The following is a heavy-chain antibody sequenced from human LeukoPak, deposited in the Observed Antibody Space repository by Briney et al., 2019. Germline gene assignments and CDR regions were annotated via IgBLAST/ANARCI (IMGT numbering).Heavy chain of an antibody. Sequence: PSETLSLTCTVSGGSISSGSYYWSWLRQPAGKGLEWIGRIYTSGSTNYNPSLKSRVTISVDTSKNQFSLKLSSVTAADTAVYYCARGSRFLYYMDVWGKGTTVTVSS. V-gene: IGHV4-61*02. CDR1: GGSISSGSYY. D-gene: IGHD6-13*01. J-gene: IGHJ6*03. CDR2: IYTSGST. CDR3: ARGSRFLYYMDV.